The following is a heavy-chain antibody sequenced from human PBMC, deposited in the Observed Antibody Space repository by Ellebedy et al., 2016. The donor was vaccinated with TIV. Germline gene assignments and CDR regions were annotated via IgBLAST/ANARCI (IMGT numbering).Heavy chain of an antibody. J-gene: IGHJ4*02. V-gene: IGHV3-33*04. CDR2: MWYDGSHK. CDR1: GFTFSSYG. CDR3: AREYEEYYFDY. Sequence: GGSLRLSCAASGFTFSSYGMHWVRQAPGKGLEWVAYMWYDGSHKNYADSVKGRFTISRDNSKNTLYLQMNSLRVEDTAVYYCAREYEEYYFDYWGQGTLVTVSS. D-gene: IGHD3-10*01.